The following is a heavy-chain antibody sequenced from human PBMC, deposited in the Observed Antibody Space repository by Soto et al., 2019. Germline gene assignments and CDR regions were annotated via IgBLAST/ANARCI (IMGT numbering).Heavy chain of an antibody. Sequence: GSLRLSCTFSGFAFNNYGINWVRQAPGKGLEWVSSISKSDYTYYSDSVKGRFTISRDNAKNSVSLQMNTLRVEDTAVYYCAREDSIIITAVSDFWGQGTMVTVSS. CDR3: AREDSIIITAVSDF. D-gene: IGHD3-22*01. J-gene: IGHJ4*02. CDR1: GFAFNNYG. V-gene: IGHV3-21*01. CDR2: ISKSDYT.